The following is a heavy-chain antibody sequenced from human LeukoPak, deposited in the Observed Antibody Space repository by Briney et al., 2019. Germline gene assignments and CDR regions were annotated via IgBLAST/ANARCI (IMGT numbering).Heavy chain of an antibody. D-gene: IGHD3-9*01. J-gene: IGHJ6*02. V-gene: IGHV1-3*01. CDR1: GYTFTSYG. CDR3: ARAPTHYDILTGYSYYYYGMDV. Sequence: ASVKVSCKASGYTFTSYGISWVRQAPGQRLEWMGWINAGNGNTKYSQKFQGRVTITRDTSASTAYMELSSLRSEDMAVYYCARAPTHYDILTGYSYYYYGMDVWGQGTTVTVSS. CDR2: INAGNGNT.